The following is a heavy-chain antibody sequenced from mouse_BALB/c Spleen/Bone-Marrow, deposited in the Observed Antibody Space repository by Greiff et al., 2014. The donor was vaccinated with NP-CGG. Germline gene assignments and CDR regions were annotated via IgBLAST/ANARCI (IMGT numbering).Heavy chain of an antibody. V-gene: IGHV1S56*01. CDR3: AYYRYDEYFDV. D-gene: IGHD2-14*01. CDR2: IYPGDGST. Sequence: QVQLQQSGPELVKPGASVKMSCKASGYTFTSYFIHWVKQGPGQGLEWIGWIYPGDGSTKYNEKFKGKTTLTADKSSSTAYMLLSSLTSEDSAIFFCAYYRYDEYFDVWGAGTTVTVSS. CDR1: GYTFTSYF. J-gene: IGHJ1*01.